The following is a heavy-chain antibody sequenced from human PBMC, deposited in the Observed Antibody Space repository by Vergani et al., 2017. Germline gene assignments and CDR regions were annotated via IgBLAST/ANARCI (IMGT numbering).Heavy chain of an antibody. D-gene: IGHD3-10*01. Sequence: EVQLVESGGGLVQPGGSLRLSCAASGFTVSSNYMSWVRQAPGKGLEWVSVIYSGGSTYYADSVKGRFTISRDNSKNTLYLQMNSLRAEDTAVYYCARDKKEDYYGSGKVYYYGMDVWGQGTTVTVSS. V-gene: IGHV3-66*01. J-gene: IGHJ6*02. CDR1: GFTVSSNY. CDR3: ARDKKEDYYGSGKVYYYGMDV. CDR2: IYSGGST.